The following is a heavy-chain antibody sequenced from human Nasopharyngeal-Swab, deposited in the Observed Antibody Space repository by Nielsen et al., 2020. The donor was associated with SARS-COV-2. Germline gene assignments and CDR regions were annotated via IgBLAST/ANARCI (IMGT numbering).Heavy chain of an antibody. D-gene: IGHD3-22*01. V-gene: IGHV3-11*01. J-gene: IGHJ4*02. CDR1: GFTFSDYY. Sequence: GGSLRLSCAASGFTFSDYYMSWIRQAPGKGPEWVSYISSSGSTIYYADSVKGRFTISRDNAKNSLYLQMNSLRAEDTAVYYCAISSGYYYPGFDYWGQGTLVTSPQ. CDR2: ISSSGSTI. CDR3: AISSGYYYPGFDY.